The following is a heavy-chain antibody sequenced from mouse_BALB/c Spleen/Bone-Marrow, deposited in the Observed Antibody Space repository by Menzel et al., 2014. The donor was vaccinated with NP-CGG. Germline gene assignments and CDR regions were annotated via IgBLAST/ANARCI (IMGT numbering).Heavy chain of an antibody. D-gene: IGHD2-12*01. CDR2: IRNKANGYTT. V-gene: IGHV7-3*02. J-gene: IGHJ4*01. CDR1: GFTFTDYY. Sequence: EVMLVESGGGLVQPGSSLRLSCATSGFTFTDYYMNWVRQPPGKALEWLGFIRNKANGYTTEFSASVKGRFTISRDNSQSILYLQMNTLRAEDSATYYCARYDSYSDNAMDYWGQGTSVTVSS. CDR3: ARYDSYSDNAMDY.